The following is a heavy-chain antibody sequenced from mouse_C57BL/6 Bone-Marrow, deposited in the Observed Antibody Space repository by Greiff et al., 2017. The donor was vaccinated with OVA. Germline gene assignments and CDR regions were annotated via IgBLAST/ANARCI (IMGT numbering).Heavy chain of an antibody. CDR3: ARRGVSKYYFDY. J-gene: IGHJ2*01. CDR2: IYPRSGNT. Sequence: QVQLQQSGAELARPGASVKLSCKASGYTFTSYGISWVKQRTGQGLEWIGEIYPRSGNTYYNEKFKGKATLTADKSSSTAYMELRSLTSEDSAVYFCARRGVSKYYFDYWGQGTTLTVSS. CDR1: GYTFTSYG. V-gene: IGHV1-81*01.